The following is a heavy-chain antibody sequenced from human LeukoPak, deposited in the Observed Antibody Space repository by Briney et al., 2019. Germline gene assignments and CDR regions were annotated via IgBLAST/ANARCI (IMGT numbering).Heavy chain of an antibody. CDR1: GGSFSGYY. CDR3: ARGGAYYDFWSGYYQNEYGMDV. Sequence: PSETLSLTCAVYGGSFSGYYWSWIRQPPGKGLEWIGEINHSGSTNYNPSLKSRVTISVDTSKNQFSLKLSSVTAADTAVYYCARGGAYYDFWSGYYQNEYGMDVWGQGTTVTVSS. CDR2: INHSGST. J-gene: IGHJ6*02. V-gene: IGHV4-34*01. D-gene: IGHD3-3*01.